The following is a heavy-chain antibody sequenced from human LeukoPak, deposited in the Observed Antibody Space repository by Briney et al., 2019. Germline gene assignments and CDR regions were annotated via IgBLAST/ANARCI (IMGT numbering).Heavy chain of an antibody. CDR3: ARVVRGVVTSNWFDP. CDR2: VASSQTS. J-gene: IGHJ5*02. V-gene: IGHV4-59*01. CDR1: GDSLNTYY. D-gene: IGHD2-21*02. Sequence: SETLSLTCTVSGDSLNTYYWTWIRQTPGKELEWIGFVASSQTSNYNPSLNSRVSISIHTSKNQFSLALTSVTPADTAVYYCARVVRGVVTSNWFDPWGQGTLVSVSS.